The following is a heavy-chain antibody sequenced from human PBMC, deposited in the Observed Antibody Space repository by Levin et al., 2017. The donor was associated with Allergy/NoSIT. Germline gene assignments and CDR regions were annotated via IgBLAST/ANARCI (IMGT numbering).Heavy chain of an antibody. V-gene: IGHV3-49*03. Sequence: PGGSLRLSCTASGFTFGDYAMSWFRQAPGKGLEWVGFIRSKTYGGTTEYAASVKGRFTISRNDFKNIAYLQMSSLKTEDTAVYYCSRAPSAENAFDIWGQGTMVTVSS. J-gene: IGHJ3*02. CDR1: GFTFGDYA. CDR2: IRSKTYGGTT. CDR3: SRAPSAENAFDI.